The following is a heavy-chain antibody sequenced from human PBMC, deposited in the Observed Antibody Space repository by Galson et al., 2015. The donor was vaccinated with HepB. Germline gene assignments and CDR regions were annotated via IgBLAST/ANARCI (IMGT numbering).Heavy chain of an antibody. D-gene: IGHD6-13*01. J-gene: IGHJ5*02. CDR1: GGSISSSNW. V-gene: IGHV4-4*02. CDR3: ARGDFGEQQLLNWFDP. CDR2: ISHIGST. Sequence: ETLSLTCVVSGGSISSSNWWSWVRQSPGKGLEWIGEISHIGSTNYNPSLKSRVTISVDKSKNQFSLKLNSVTAADTAVYYCARGDFGEQQLLNWFDPWGQGTLVTVSS.